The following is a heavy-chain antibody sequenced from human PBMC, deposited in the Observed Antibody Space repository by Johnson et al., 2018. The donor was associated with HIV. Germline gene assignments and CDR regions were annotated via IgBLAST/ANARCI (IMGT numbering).Heavy chain of an antibody. CDR3: ARDKGGIVGYDAFDI. V-gene: IGHV3-30*03. CDR2: TSYDGSNE. Sequence: QVQLVESGGGLVQPGGSLRLSCAASGFSFRSYDMHWVRQAPGLGMDWVAFTSYDGSNEYYTDSVTGRFIISRDNSKNMTNLQMNGLSDEDTADYYCARDKGGIVGYDAFDIWGQGTMVTVSS. CDR1: GFSFRSYD. J-gene: IGHJ3*02. D-gene: IGHD1-26*01.